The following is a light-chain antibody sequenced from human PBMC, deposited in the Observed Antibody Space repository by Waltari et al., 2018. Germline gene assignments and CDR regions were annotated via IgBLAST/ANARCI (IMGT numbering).Light chain of an antibody. V-gene: IGKV1-13*02. Sequence: AIQLTQSPSSLSASVGDRVTITCRASQDIDNALAWYRQKTGKAPELLIYDASILKTGAPSRFSGTGSGTDFTLTISSLQPEDFAAYYCQQFDSFPPTFGQGTRLEIK. CDR1: QDIDNA. CDR2: DAS. CDR3: QQFDSFPPT. J-gene: IGKJ5*01.